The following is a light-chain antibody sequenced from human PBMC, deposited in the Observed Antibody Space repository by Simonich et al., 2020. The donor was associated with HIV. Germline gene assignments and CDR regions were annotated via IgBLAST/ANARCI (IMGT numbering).Light chain of an antibody. CDR1: PRFSSN. Sequence: EIVMTQSPATLSVSPGERATLSCKASPRFSSNVACYQQKPDQAPRLLIYDASNRATGIPARFSGSGSGTDFTLTISSLEPEDFAVYYCLQRFNWPPIFTFGPGTKVDVK. CDR3: LQRFNWPPIFT. J-gene: IGKJ3*01. V-gene: IGKV3-11*01. CDR2: DAS.